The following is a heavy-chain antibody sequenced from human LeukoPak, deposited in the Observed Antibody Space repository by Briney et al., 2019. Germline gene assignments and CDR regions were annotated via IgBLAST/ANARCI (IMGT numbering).Heavy chain of an antibody. J-gene: IGHJ4*02. CDR3: ARSAGYSSGWPFFDY. CDR2: IYSGGST. D-gene: IGHD6-19*01. Sequence: GGSLRLSCAASGFTVSSNYMSWVRQAPGKGLEWVSVIYSGGSTYYADSVKGRFTISRDNSKNTLYLQMNSLRAEDTAVYYCARSAGYSSGWPFFDYWGQGTLVTVSS. CDR1: GFTVSSNY. V-gene: IGHV3-53*01.